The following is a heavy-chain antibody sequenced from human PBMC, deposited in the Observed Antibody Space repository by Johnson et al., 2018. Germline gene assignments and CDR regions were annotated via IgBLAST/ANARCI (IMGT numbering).Heavy chain of an antibody. J-gene: IGHJ4*02. CDR1: GYTFSNYD. CDR3: ARVKKASYGWYYFDD. D-gene: IGHD6-19*01. Sequence: QVQLVESGPEVKKPGASVKVSCKASGYTFSNYDINWVRQAAGQGLEWMGWMNPKSGDTGYAQKFQGGVTMTRNTSISTAYMELSSLTSEGTAVYYCARVKKASYGWYYFDDWGQGTLVTVSA. V-gene: IGHV1-8*01. CDR2: MNPKSGDT.